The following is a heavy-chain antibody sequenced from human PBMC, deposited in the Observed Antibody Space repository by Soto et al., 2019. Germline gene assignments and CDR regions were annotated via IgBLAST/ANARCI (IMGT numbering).Heavy chain of an antibody. CDR2: INAGNGNT. V-gene: IGHV1-3*01. D-gene: IGHD3-10*01. J-gene: IGHJ5*02. CDR3: ARDRIMASGRNWFDP. CDR1: GYTFTSYA. Sequence: GASVKVSCKASGYTFTSYAMHWVRQAPGQRLEWMGWINAGNGNTKYSQKFQGRVTITRDTSASTAYMELSSLRSEDTAVYYCARDRIMASGRNWFDPWGQGTQVTVSS.